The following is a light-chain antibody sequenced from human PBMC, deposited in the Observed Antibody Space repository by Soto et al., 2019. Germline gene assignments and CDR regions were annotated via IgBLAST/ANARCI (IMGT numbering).Light chain of an antibody. V-gene: IGKV1-5*03. CDR3: XXCDSYWT. CDR2: KAS. Sequence: DIQLTQSPSTLSASVGDRVTITCRASQSISNYLAWYQQKPGKAPKVLIYKASSLESGVPSRFSGSGSGTEFTLTISSLXXXXXXXXXXXXCDSYWTFGQGTKVEIK. J-gene: IGKJ1*01. CDR1: QSISNY.